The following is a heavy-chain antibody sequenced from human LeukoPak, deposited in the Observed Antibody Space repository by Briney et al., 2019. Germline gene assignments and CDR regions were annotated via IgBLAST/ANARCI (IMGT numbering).Heavy chain of an antibody. D-gene: IGHD3-3*01. CDR3: ATALRFLEWLFY. Sequence: TSETLSLTCAVSGYSISSGYYWGWIRQPPGKGLEWIGSIYHSGSTYYNPSLKSRVTISVDTSKNPFSLKLSSVTAADTAVYYCATALRFLEWLFYWGQGTLVTVSS. CDR1: GYSISSGYY. J-gene: IGHJ4*02. CDR2: IYHSGST. V-gene: IGHV4-38-2*01.